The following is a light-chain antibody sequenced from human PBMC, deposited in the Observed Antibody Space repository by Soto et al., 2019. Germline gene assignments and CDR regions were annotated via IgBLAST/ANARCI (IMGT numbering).Light chain of an antibody. J-gene: IGKJ1*01. CDR1: QSISSC. Sequence: DSEMAQSPARLWASGGYRVAMTGRATQSISSCLPWHQQKPGKAPKLLTYDAPSLESGLPSRSSGSPSGTEFNLTISSLQPDGFANHHRQQYNSHRTFGHGPXVDI. CDR3: QQYNSHRT. CDR2: DAP. V-gene: IGKV1-5*01.